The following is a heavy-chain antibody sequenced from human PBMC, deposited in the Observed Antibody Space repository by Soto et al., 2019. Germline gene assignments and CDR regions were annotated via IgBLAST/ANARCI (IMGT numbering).Heavy chain of an antibody. CDR2: ISGSGGST. D-gene: IGHD3-22*01. Sequence: GGSLRLSCVASGFTFSSYAMSWVRQAPGKGLEWVSAISGSGGSTYYADSVKGRFTISRDNSKNTLYLQMNSLRAEDTAVYYCAKGQRITMIVVVITTFYYFDYWGQGTLVTVSS. CDR3: AKGQRITMIVVVITTFYYFDY. J-gene: IGHJ4*02. V-gene: IGHV3-23*01. CDR1: GFTFSSYA.